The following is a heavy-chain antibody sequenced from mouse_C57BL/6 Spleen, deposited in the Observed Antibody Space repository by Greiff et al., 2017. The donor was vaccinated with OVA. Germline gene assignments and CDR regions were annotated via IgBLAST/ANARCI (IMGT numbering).Heavy chain of an antibody. Sequence: QVQLQQPGAELVMPGASVKLSCKASGYTFTSYWMHWVKQRPGQGLEWIGEIAPSDSYTNYNQKFKGKSTLTVDKSSSTAYMQLSSLTSEDSAVYYCARKGDSSDYWGQGTTLTVSS. V-gene: IGHV1-69*01. CDR1: GYTFTSYW. J-gene: IGHJ2*01. CDR3: ARKGDSSDY. CDR2: IAPSDSYT. D-gene: IGHD3-3*01.